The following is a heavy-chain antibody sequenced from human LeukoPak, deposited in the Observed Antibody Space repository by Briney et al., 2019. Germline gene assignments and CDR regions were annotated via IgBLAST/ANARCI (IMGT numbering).Heavy chain of an antibody. V-gene: IGHV1-2*02. CDR3: ASARGWPCSEYYFDY. CDR2: INPSSGGT. Sequence: AAAKVTCKACGYTFTAYYMHCVRQAPGQGLEGMVWINPSSGGTNYAQTVQGRLTMTRDTSISQAYLTLSRLRSDDTAVYYCASARGWPCSEYYFDYWGQGTLVTVSS. CDR1: GYTFTAYY. J-gene: IGHJ4*02. D-gene: IGHD6-19*01.